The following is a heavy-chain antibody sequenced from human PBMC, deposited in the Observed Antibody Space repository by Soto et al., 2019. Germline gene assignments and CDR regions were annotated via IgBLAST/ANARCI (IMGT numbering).Heavy chain of an antibody. CDR1: GGTFSNYT. CDR3: ARDLFSTWVVVTQDGDY. V-gene: IGHV1-69*08. Sequence: QVQLVQSGAEVKKPGSSVKVSCRASGGTFSNYTFSWVRQAPGQGLEWLGRIIPIIRIANYAQKFQGRVTITADKYTSTAYMELSSLTSEDTAVYYCARDLFSTWVVVTQDGDYWGQGTLVTVSS. D-gene: IGHD2-15*01. J-gene: IGHJ4*02. CDR2: IIPIIRIA.